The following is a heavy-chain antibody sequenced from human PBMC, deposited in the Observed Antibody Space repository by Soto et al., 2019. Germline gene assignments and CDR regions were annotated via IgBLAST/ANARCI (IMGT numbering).Heavy chain of an antibody. CDR1: GFTFSSYG. CDR2: ISYDGSNT. D-gene: IGHD3-16*01. J-gene: IGHJ4*02. CDR3: AKDSWGWKRPDY. Sequence: QVQLVESGGGVVQPGRSLRLSCAASGFTFSSYGMHWVRQAPGKGLEWVAVISYDGSNTYYADSVKGRFTISRDNSKNTLYLQMNSLRAEDTAVYYCAKDSWGWKRPDYWGQGTLVTVSS. V-gene: IGHV3-30*18.